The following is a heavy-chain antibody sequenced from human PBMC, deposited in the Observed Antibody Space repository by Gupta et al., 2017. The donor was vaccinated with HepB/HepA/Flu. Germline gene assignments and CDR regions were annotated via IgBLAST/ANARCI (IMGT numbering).Heavy chain of an antibody. J-gene: IGHJ4*02. CDR3: ARHTGPSRYYDFWSGPKYYFDY. V-gene: IGHV4-39*01. CDR2: IYYSGST. Sequence: SIYYSGSTYYNPSLKSRVTISVDTSKNQFSLKLSSVTAADTAVYYCARHTGPSRYYDFWSGPKYYFDYWGQGTLVTVSS. D-gene: IGHD3-3*01.